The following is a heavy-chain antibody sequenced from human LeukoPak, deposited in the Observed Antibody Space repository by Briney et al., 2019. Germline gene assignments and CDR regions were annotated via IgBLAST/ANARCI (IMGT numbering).Heavy chain of an antibody. CDR1: GGSISSYY. D-gene: IGHD3-9*01. V-gene: IGHV4-59*08. CDR3: ARRNILTEGEAFDI. CDR2: IYNSRNT. J-gene: IGHJ3*02. Sequence: SETLSLTCTVSGGSISSYYWTWIRQPPGKGLEWIGYIYNSRNTNYNPSLKSRVTISVGTSENQFSLKLNSVTAADTAVYYCARRNILTEGEAFDIWGQGTMVTVSS.